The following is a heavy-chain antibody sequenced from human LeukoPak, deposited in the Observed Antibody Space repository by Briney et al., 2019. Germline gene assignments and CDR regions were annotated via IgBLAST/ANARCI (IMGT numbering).Heavy chain of an antibody. J-gene: IGHJ5*02. CDR2: IYYSGST. D-gene: IGHD6-19*01. V-gene: IGHV4-59*08. Sequence: SETLSLTCTVSGGSISSYYWSWIRQPPGRGLEWIGYIYYSGSTNYNPSLKSRVTISVDTSKNQFSLKLSSVTAADTAVYYCARRSVAGPLWWFDPWGQGTLVTVSS. CDR3: ARRSVAGPLWWFDP. CDR1: GGSISSYY.